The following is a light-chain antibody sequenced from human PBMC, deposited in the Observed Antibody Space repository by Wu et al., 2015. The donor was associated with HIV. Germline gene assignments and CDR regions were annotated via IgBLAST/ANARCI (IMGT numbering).Light chain of an antibody. CDR1: QSVSSSY. CDR2: GAS. V-gene: IGKV3-20*01. CDR3: QQPPRT. Sequence: EIVLTQSPGTLSLSPGERATLSCRASQSVSSSYLAWYQQKPGQAPRLLIYGASSRATGIPDRFSGSGSGTDFTLTISRLEPEDFAVYYCQQPPRTFGGGTKGGDQT. J-gene: IGKJ4*01.